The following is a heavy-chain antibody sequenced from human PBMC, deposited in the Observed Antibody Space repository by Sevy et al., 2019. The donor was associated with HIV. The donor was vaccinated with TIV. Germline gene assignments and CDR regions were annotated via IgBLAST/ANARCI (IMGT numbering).Heavy chain of an antibody. Sequence: GGSLRLSCAASGFTFSSYWMSWVRQAPGKGLEWVANIKQDGSEKYYVESVKGRFTISRDNAKNSLYLQMNSLRAEDTAVYYCARDGGTYYDFWSGPSSYYYYYYGMDVWGQGTTVTVSS. CDR1: GFTFSSYW. J-gene: IGHJ6*02. D-gene: IGHD3-3*01. CDR3: ARDGGTYYDFWSGPSSYYYYYYGMDV. CDR2: IKQDGSEK. V-gene: IGHV3-7*01.